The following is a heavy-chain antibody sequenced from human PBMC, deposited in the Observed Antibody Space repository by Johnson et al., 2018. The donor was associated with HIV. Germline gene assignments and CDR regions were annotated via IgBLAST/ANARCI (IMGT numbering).Heavy chain of an antibody. CDR1: GFTFSSYA. CDR3: GFDI. CDR2: IKQDGSET. V-gene: IGHV3-7*03. J-gene: IGHJ3*02. Sequence: VQLVESGGGVVQPGRSLRLSCAASGFTFSSYAMHWVRQAPGKGLEWVAKIKQDGSETYYVDSVKGRFTISRDNAKNLLFLQMNSLRAEDTAVYYCGFDIWGQGTMVTVSS.